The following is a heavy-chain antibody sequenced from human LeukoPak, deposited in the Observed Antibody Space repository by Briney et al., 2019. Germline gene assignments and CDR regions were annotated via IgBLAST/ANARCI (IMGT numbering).Heavy chain of an antibody. CDR3: ARTSPQDYGTSYMDV. D-gene: IGHD4-17*01. Sequence: SDSLSLTCNLSGDSISSDYWRWIRQTPGKGLEWIGFIFHSGTTDYNPSLQSRATISIDKSRKSFSLKLLSVTAADTAVYYCARTSPQDYGTSYMDVWGTGATVTVSS. V-gene: IGHV4-59*07. CDR2: IFHSGTT. CDR1: GDSISSDY. J-gene: IGHJ6*03.